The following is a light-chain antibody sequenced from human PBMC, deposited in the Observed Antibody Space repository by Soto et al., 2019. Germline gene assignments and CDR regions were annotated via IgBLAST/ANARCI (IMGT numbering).Light chain of an antibody. V-gene: IGKV1-5*01. J-gene: IGKJ1*01. CDR2: DAS. Sequence: DIPMTQSPSTLSASVGDRVTITCRASPGVSSWLAWYQQKPGRAPKLLIYDASTLESGVPSRFSGSGSGTEFTLTINSLQTDDFAIYYCQQYNSFSRTFGQGTKVEIK. CDR3: QQYNSFSRT. CDR1: PGVSSW.